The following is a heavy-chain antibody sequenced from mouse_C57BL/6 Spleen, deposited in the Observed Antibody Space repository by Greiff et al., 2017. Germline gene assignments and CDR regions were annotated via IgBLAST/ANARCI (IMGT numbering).Heavy chain of an antibody. CDR1: GFTFSDYG. J-gene: IGHJ3*01. CDR3: AKTSTGTRAPWFAY. CDR2: ISSGSSTI. D-gene: IGHD4-1*02. Sequence: EVKVEESGGGLVKPGGSLKLSCAASGFTFSDYGMHWVRQAPEKGLEWVAYISSGSSTIYYADTVKGRFTISRDNAKNTLFLQMTSLRSEDTAMYYCAKTSTGTRAPWFAYWGQGTLVTVSA. V-gene: IGHV5-17*01.